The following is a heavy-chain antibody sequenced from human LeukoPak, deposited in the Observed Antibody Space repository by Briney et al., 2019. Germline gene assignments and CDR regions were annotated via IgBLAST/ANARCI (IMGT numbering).Heavy chain of an antibody. CDR2: ISYDGSNK. CDR3: AREDYGWGSNAFDI. J-gene: IGHJ3*02. D-gene: IGHD3-10*01. CDR1: GFTFSSYA. V-gene: IGHV3-30-3*01. Sequence: PGRSLRLSCAASGFTFSSYAMHWVRQAPGKGLEWVAVISYDGSNKYYADSVKGRFTISRDNSKNTLYLQMNSLRAEDTAVYYCAREDYGWGSNAFDIWGQGTMVTVSS.